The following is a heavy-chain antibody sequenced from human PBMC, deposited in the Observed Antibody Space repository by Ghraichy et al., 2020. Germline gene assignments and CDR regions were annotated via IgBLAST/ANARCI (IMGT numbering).Heavy chain of an antibody. D-gene: IGHD3-3*01. CDR1: GYTFTSYD. CDR2: MNPNSGNT. J-gene: IGHJ5*02. CDR3: ARANKYYDFWSGYYGPLQFDP. Sequence: ASVKVSCKASGYTFTSYDINWVRQATGQGLEWMGWMNPNSGNTGYAQKFQGRVTMTRNTSISTAYMELSSLRSEDTAVYYCARANKYYDFWSGYYGPLQFDPWGQGTLVTVSS. V-gene: IGHV1-8*01.